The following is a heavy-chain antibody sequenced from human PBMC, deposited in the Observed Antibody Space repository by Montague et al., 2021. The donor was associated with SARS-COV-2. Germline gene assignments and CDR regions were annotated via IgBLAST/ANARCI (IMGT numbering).Heavy chain of an antibody. Sequence: VSPGASLSSGSLSWHWIRPSPSRGLEWLASTYYRSKWYNDSAPSVSGRATVKPDTSRNQFSLHLDSVTPEDTALYFCARKMDSSFDVWGKGTMVIVSS. CDR2: TYYRSKWYN. J-gene: IGHJ3*01. CDR1: GASLSSGSLS. V-gene: IGHV6-1*01. CDR3: ARKMDSSFDV. D-gene: IGHD2-2*03.